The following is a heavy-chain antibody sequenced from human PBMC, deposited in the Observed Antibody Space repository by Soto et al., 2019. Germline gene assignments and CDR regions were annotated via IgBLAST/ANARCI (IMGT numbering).Heavy chain of an antibody. J-gene: IGHJ3*02. D-gene: IGHD6-19*01. CDR2: INPSGGST. CDR1: GYTFTSYY. V-gene: IGHV1-46*03. CDR3: AIPSGGAVAGTMAFDI. Sequence: GASVKVSCKASGYTFTSYYMHWVRQAPGQGLEWMGIINPSGGSTSYAQKFQGRVTMTRDTSTSTVYMELSSLRSEDTALYYCAIPSGGAVAGTMAFDIWGQGTMVTVSS.